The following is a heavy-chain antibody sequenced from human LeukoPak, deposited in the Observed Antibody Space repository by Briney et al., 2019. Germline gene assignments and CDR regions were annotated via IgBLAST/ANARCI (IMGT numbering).Heavy chain of an antibody. CDR3: TRSFNWGSDY. D-gene: IGHD7-27*01. CDR2: IRSKANSYAT. Sequence: GGSLRLSCVASGFTFSDFAIHWVRQASGKGLEWVGRIRSKANSYATTYAAPMKGRFTISRDDSKNTAFLQMNSLKTEDTAIYYCTRSFNWGSDYWGQGTLVTVSS. V-gene: IGHV3-73*01. J-gene: IGHJ4*02. CDR1: GFTFSDFA.